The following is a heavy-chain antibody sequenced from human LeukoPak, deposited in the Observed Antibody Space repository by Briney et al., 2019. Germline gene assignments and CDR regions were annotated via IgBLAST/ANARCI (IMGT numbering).Heavy chain of an antibody. V-gene: IGHV3-30*18. CDR1: GFTFSSYG. D-gene: IGHD5-18*01. J-gene: IGHJ4*02. CDR3: AKAITAMVTDY. CDR2: ISYDGSKK. Sequence: GGSLRLSCAASGFTFSSYGMHWVRQAPGKGLEWVAVISYDGSKKNYADSVKGRFTIPRDNSKNTLYLQMNSLRVEDTAVYHCAKAITAMVTDYWGQGTLVTVSS.